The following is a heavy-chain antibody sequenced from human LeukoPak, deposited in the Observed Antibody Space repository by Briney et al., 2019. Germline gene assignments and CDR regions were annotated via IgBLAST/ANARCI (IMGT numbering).Heavy chain of an antibody. V-gene: IGHV1-18*01. D-gene: IGHD2-15*01. Sequence: ASVKVSCKASGYTFTSYGISWVRRSPGQGLEWMGWISAYNGNTNYAQKLQGRVTMTTDTSTSTAYMELRSLRSDDTAVYYCARVRGPNIVVVVAAYYFDYWGQGTLVTVSS. CDR3: ARVRGPNIVVVVAAYYFDY. CDR1: GYTFTSYG. CDR2: ISAYNGNT. J-gene: IGHJ4*02.